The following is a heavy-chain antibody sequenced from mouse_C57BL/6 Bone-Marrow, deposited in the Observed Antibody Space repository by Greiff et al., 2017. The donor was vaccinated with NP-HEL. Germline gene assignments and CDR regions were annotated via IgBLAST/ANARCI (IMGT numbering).Heavy chain of an antibody. CDR1: GFTFSDYY. V-gene: IGHV5-16*01. Sequence: EVQLVESEGGLVQPGSSMKLSCTASGFTFSDYYMAWVRQVPEKGLEWVANINYDGSSTYYLDSLKSRFIISRDNAKNILYLQMSSLKSEDTATYYCARNPFYYYGSSYYWYFDVWGTGTTVTVSS. J-gene: IGHJ1*03. CDR3: ARNPFYYYGSSYYWYFDV. CDR2: INYDGSST. D-gene: IGHD1-1*01.